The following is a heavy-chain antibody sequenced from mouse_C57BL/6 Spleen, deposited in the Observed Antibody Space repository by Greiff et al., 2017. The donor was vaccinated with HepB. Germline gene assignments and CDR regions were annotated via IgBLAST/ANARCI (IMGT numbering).Heavy chain of an antibody. V-gene: IGHV5-9-1*02. D-gene: IGHD2-1*01. J-gene: IGHJ1*03. CDR2: ISSGGDYI. CDR1: GFTFSSYA. CDR3: TRDGIYSYWYFDV. Sequence: EVQGVESGEGLVKPGGSLKLSCAASGFTFSSYAMSWVRQTPEKRLEWVAYISSGGDYIYYADTVKGRFTISRDNARNTLYLQMSSLKSEDTAMYYCTRDGIYSYWYFDVWGTGTTVTVSS.